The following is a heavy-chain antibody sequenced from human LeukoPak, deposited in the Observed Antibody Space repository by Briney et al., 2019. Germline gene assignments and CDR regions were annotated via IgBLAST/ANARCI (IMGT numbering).Heavy chain of an antibody. D-gene: IGHD2-15*01. Sequence: ASVKVSCKASGYTFTGYYMHWVRQAPGQGLEWMGWINPNSGGTNYAQKFQGRVTMTRDTSISTAYMELSRLRSDDTAVYHCATGRDCSGGSCYGYFYYFDYWGQGTLVTVSS. CDR2: INPNSGGT. J-gene: IGHJ4*02. V-gene: IGHV1-2*02. CDR1: GYTFTGYY. CDR3: ATGRDCSGGSCYGYFYYFDY.